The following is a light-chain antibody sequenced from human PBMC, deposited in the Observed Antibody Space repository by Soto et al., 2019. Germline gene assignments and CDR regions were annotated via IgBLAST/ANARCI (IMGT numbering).Light chain of an antibody. J-gene: IGLJ2*01. CDR3: QSYDSSLSGSV. Sequence: QSVPTQPPSVSGAPGQRVTISCTGSSSNIGAGYDVHWYQQLPGAAPRLLIYGNNNRPSGVPDRFSGSKSGTSASLTITGLRAEDESDYYCQSYDSSLSGSVFGGGTKLTVL. CDR2: GNN. CDR1: SSNIGAGYD. V-gene: IGLV1-40*01.